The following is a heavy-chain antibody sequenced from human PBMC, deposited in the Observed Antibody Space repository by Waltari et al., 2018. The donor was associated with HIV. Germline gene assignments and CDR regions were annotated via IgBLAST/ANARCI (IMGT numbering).Heavy chain of an antibody. J-gene: IGHJ4*02. V-gene: IGHV3-53*01. Sequence: EVQLVQSGGGLIQPGGSLRLSCAASGFPLSSTYMSWVRQAPGQGLEWVSVIYSGGSTFYADSVQGRFTISRDNAKNTLFLQLNSLRAEDTAVYYCARDRGDSFFPYWGQGTLVTVSS. CDR2: IYSGGST. CDR1: GFPLSSTY. D-gene: IGHD5-18*01. CDR3: ARDRGDSFFPY.